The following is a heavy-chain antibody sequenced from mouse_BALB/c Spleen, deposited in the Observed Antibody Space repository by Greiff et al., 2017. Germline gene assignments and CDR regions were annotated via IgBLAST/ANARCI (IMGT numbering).Heavy chain of an antibody. CDR2: ISSGSSTI. J-gene: IGHJ2*01. CDR3: AREGRVYYFDY. V-gene: IGHV5-17*02. D-gene: IGHD2-10*02. CDR1: GFTFSSFG. Sequence: EVMLVESGGGLVQPGGSRKLSCAASGFTFSSFGMHWVRQAPEKGLEWVAYISSGSSTIYYADTVKGRFTISRDNPKNTLFLQMTSLRSEDTAMYYCAREGRVYYFDYWGQGTTLTVSS.